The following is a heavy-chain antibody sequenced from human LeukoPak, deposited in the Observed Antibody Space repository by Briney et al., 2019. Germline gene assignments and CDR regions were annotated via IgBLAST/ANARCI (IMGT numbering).Heavy chain of an antibody. Sequence: SETLSLTCTVSGGSISSYYWSWIRQPPGKGLEWIGYIYYSGSTNYNPSLKSRVTISVDTSKNQFSLKLSSVTAADTAVYYCARAGYSSSWYPNYYYYYMDVWGKGTTVTISS. D-gene: IGHD6-13*01. CDR3: ARAGYSSSWYPNYYYYYMDV. J-gene: IGHJ6*03. CDR1: GGSISSYY. CDR2: IYYSGST. V-gene: IGHV4-59*01.